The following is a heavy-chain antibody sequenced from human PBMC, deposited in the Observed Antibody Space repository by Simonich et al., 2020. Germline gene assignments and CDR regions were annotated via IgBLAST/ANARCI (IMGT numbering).Heavy chain of an antibody. CDR2: INPNSGGT. V-gene: IGHV1-2*02. D-gene: IGHD6-6*01. Sequence: QVQLVQSGAEVKKPGASVKVSCKASGYTFTGYYMHWVRQAPGQGLEWRGWINPNSGGTNNAQKFQGRVTMTRDTSISTAYMELSRLRSDDTAVYYCARDRAARYYYYYYMDVWGKGTTVTVSS. J-gene: IGHJ6*03. CDR1: GYTFTGYY. CDR3: ARDRAARYYYYYYMDV.